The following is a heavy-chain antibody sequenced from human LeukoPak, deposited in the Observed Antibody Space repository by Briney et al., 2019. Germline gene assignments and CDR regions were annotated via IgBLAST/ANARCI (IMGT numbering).Heavy chain of an antibody. J-gene: IGHJ4*02. CDR2: IYSGGST. CDR3: ARDRSECSGGSCYSGGFDY. D-gene: IGHD2-15*01. Sequence: PGGFLRLTCAASRFTVSSNNMRWVGQAPGKELEWVSVIYSGGSTYYADSVKGRFTISRDNSKNTLYLQMNSLRAEDTAVYYCARDRSECSGGSCYSGGFDYWGQRTLVTVSS. V-gene: IGHV3-53*01. CDR1: RFTVSSNN.